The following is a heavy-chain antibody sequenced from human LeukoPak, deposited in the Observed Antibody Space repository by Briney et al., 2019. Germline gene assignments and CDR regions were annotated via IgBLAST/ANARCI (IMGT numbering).Heavy chain of an antibody. CDR3: ARIHADCSSTSCSGAWQFYYGMDV. Sequence: GESLKISCKGSGYSFSSYWIAWVRQIPGKGLEWMGIIFPGDSDTRYSPSFQGHVTITADKSIDTAYLQWSSLKASDAAIYYCARIHADCSSTSCSGAWQFYYGMDVWGQGTTVTVSS. CDR2: IFPGDSDT. CDR1: GYSFSSYW. D-gene: IGHD2-2*01. V-gene: IGHV5-51*01. J-gene: IGHJ6*02.